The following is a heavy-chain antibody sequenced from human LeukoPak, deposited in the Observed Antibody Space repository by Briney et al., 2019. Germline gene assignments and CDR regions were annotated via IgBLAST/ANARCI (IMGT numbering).Heavy chain of an antibody. CDR2: IYYSGST. J-gene: IGHJ4*02. V-gene: IGHV4-39*01. CDR3: ARLGWKYSEFDY. Sequence: PSQSLSPTRTVSGGLISSSRYYSGRLRHPPGKGLEWIGSIYYSGSTYYNPSLKSRFTISVDTSKNQFSLKLSSVTAADTAVYYCARLGWKYSEFDYWGQGTLVTVSS. CDR1: GGLISSSRYY. D-gene: IGHD1-7*01.